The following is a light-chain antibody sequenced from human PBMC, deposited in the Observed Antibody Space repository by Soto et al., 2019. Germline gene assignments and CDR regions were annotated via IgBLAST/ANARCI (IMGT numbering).Light chain of an antibody. CDR1: QSVSSNY. CDR2: DAT. Sequence: EIVLTQSPGTLSLSPGERATLSCRASQSVSSNYLAWYQQKSGQAPRLLIYDATSRATHVPDRFSGSGSGTDFTLTISRLEPEDFAVYSCQQYGYSPGLAVGGGSKVEI. V-gene: IGKV3-20*01. CDR3: QQYGYSPGLA. J-gene: IGKJ4*01.